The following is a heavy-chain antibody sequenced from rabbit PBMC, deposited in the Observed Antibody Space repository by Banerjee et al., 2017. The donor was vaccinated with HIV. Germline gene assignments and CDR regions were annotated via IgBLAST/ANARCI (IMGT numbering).Heavy chain of an antibody. CDR1: GFDFSSYY. CDR3: ARYYTYGHGAYGHTNL. Sequence: QLKESGGGLVQAGGSLKLSCIASGFDFSSYYMSWVRQAPGKGLEWIGYIDPVFGSTDYASWVNGRFTISSDNAQNTLYLQLNSLTAADTATYFCARYYTYGHGAYGHTNLWGPGTLVTVS. D-gene: IGHD6-1*01. CDR2: IDPVFGST. V-gene: IGHV1S7*01. J-gene: IGHJ4*01.